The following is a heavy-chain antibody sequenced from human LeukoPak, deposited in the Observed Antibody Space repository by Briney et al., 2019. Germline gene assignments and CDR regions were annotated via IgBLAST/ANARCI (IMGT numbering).Heavy chain of an antibody. Sequence: GGSLRLSCAASGFTFSSYAMHWVRQAPGKGREYVSAISSNGGSTYYANSVKGRFTISRDNSKNTLYLQMGSLRAEDMAVYYCARDYHSYSGSYSALGYWGQGTLVTVSS. CDR1: GFTFSSYA. J-gene: IGHJ4*02. V-gene: IGHV3-64*01. D-gene: IGHD1-26*01. CDR3: ARDYHSYSGSYSALGY. CDR2: ISSNGGST.